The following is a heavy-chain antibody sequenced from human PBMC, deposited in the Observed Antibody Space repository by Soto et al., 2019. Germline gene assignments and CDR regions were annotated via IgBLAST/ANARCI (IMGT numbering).Heavy chain of an antibody. Sequence: ASVKVSCKASGGTFSSYAISWVRQAPGQGLEWMGGIIPIFGTANYAQKFQGRVTITADESTSTAYMELSSLRSEDTAVYYCARESPGIEVAGTGYLDYGGQGTLVTVSS. CDR3: ARESPGIEVAGTGYLDY. J-gene: IGHJ4*02. CDR1: GGTFSSYA. V-gene: IGHV1-69*13. D-gene: IGHD6-19*01. CDR2: IIPIFGTA.